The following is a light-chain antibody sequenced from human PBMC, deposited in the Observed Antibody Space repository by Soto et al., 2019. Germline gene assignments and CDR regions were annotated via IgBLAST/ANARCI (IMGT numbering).Light chain of an antibody. V-gene: IGLV2-14*01. CDR1: SSDVGRYNF. CDR2: DVX. Sequence: QSVLTQPASVSGSPGQSITISCTGTSSDVGRYNFVSWYQQHPGKAPXFIIXDVXXXXXGXSNRFXGSKSGATXSXTIXGXXXXXXXXYYCSSYTSSSTYVFGTGTKLTVL. J-gene: IGLJ1*01. CDR3: SSYTSSSTYV.